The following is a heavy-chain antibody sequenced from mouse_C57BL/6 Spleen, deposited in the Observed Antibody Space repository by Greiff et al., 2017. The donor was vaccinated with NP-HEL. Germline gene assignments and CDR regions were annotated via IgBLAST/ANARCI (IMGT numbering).Heavy chain of an antibody. CDR3: AREVFSYLRYFDY. CDR2: IDPNSGGT. CDR1: GYTFTSYW. D-gene: IGHD5-1*01. J-gene: IGHJ2*01. V-gene: IGHV1-72*01. Sequence: QVQLKESGAELVKPGASVKLSCKASGYTFTSYWMHWVKQRPGRGLEWIGRIDPNSGGTKYNEKFKSKATLTVDKPSSTAYMQLSSLTSEDSAVYYCAREVFSYLRYFDYWGQGTTLTVSS.